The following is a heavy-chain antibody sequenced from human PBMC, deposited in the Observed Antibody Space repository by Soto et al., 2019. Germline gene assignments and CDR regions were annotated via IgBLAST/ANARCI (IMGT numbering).Heavy chain of an antibody. Sequence: ASVKVSCKASGYTFTSYGISWVRQAPGQGLEWMGWISAYNGNTNYAQKLQGRVTMTTDTSTSTAYMELRSLRSDDTAVYYCARGRYYYGSGRGHDAFDIWGQGTMVTVSS. J-gene: IGHJ3*02. CDR2: ISAYNGNT. V-gene: IGHV1-18*01. CDR3: ARGRYYYGSGRGHDAFDI. CDR1: GYTFTSYG. D-gene: IGHD3-10*01.